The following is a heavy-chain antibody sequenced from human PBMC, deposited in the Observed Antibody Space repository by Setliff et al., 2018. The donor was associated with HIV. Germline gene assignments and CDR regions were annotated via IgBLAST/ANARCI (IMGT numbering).Heavy chain of an antibody. CDR3: AIDMVGGWLRPMPDF. CDR1: GYPFNNFG. D-gene: IGHD2-2*01. CDR2: INVYSGDT. J-gene: IGHJ4*02. V-gene: IGHV1-18*01. Sequence: ASVKVSCKASGYPFNNFGISWVRQAPGQGLEWLAWINVYSGDTNFAQRFQGRVTMTEDTSTDTAHMELSGLRSEDTAVYYCAIDMVGGWLRPMPDFWGQGALVTVSS.